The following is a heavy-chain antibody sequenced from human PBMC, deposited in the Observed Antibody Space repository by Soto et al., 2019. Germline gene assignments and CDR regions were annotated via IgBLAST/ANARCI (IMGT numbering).Heavy chain of an antibody. CDR1: GISLTSGVVC. J-gene: IGHJ6*02. CDR3: AHRLPGPSGYDV. D-gene: IGHD6-13*01. V-gene: IGHV2-5*01. CDR2: IYWNDEQ. Sequence: QITLKESGPTLVKPTQTLTLTFTFSGISLTSGVVCVGWIRQPPGEALEWLALIYWNDEQYYNPSLRNRLTITRDTSKNQVALTMTNMDPVDTATYYCAHRLPGPSGYDVWGQGTTVTVSS.